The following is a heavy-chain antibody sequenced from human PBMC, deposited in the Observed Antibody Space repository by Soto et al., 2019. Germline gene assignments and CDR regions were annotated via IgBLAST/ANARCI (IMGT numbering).Heavy chain of an antibody. CDR1: GFIFGSHW. V-gene: IGHV3-7*01. CDR3: ARWDHNSGLDS. CDR2: IKSDGSEK. D-gene: IGHD3-22*01. Sequence: EVHLVESGGGLVQPGGSLRLSCAASGFIFGSHWMTWVRQAPWKGLEWVANIKSDGSEKYYVDSLKGRFTISRDNAKNSLYLQMSSLRAEDTAVYYCARWDHNSGLDSWGQGTLVTVSS. J-gene: IGHJ5*01.